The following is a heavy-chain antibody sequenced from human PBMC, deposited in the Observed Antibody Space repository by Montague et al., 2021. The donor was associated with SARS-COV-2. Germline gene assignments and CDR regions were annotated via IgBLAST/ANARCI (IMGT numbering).Heavy chain of an antibody. CDR2: IYYSGST. J-gene: IGHJ4*02. Sequence: SETLSLTCTVSGGSISPYYWNWIRQSPGKGLEWIGDIYYSGSTTXNPSLESRVTTSVDTSKNQFSLRLSSVTAADTAVYYCARGIWYANWGQGILVTVSS. D-gene: IGHD6-13*01. CDR1: GGSISPYY. CDR3: ARGIWYAN. V-gene: IGHV4-59*01.